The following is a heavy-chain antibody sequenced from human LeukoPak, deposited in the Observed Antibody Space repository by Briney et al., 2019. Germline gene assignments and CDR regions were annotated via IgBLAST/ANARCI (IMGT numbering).Heavy chain of an antibody. J-gene: IGHJ4*02. Sequence: GESLKISCKGSGYSFTSYWIGWARQMPGKGLEWMGIIYPGDSDTRYSPSFQGQVTISADKSISTAYLQWSSLKASDTAMYYCASQADYGSGSYNVFDYWGQGTLVTVSS. D-gene: IGHD3-10*01. CDR3: ASQADYGSGSYNVFDY. CDR2: IYPGDSDT. V-gene: IGHV5-51*01. CDR1: GYSFTSYW.